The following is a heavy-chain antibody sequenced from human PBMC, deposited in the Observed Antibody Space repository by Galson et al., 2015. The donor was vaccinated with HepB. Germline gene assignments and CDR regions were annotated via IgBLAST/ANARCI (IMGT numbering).Heavy chain of an antibody. J-gene: IGHJ3*02. V-gene: IGHV3-11*03. Sequence: LRLSCAASGFAFSDYYMSWVRQAPGKGLEWVSYISSGSGYTEYADSVKGRFTISRDNAKNSLYLQMNSLKADDTAVYYCARRMQWVGGFDMWGQGTMVTVSS. CDR2: ISSGSGYT. CDR1: GFAFSDYY. CDR3: ARRMQWVGGFDM. D-gene: IGHD6-19*01.